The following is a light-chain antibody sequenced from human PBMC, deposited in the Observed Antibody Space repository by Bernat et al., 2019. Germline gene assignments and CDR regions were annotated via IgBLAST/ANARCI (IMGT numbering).Light chain of an antibody. J-gene: IGLJ3*02. CDR3: VLYMGSGVWV. CDR2: STN. V-gene: IGLV8-61*01. CDR1: SGSVSTSYY. Sequence: QTVVTQEPSFSVSPGGTVTLTCGLSSGSVSTSYYPGWYQQTPGQAPRTLIYSTNTRSSGVPDRFSGSILGNKAVLTITGAQADDESDYYCVLYMGSGVWVFGGGTKLTVL.